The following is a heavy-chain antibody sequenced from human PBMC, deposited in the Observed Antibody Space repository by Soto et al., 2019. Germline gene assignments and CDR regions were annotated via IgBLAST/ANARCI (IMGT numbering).Heavy chain of an antibody. Sequence: ASVKVSCKASGYTFTKFHIHWVRQAPGQGLEWMGGIDPSGGVTRDAQRFQGRITMTSDTSTSRVYMELRSLTSDDTAVYYCARLLSIAASDAFDIWGQGTMVTVSS. CDR3: ARLLSIAASDAFDI. D-gene: IGHD6-6*01. V-gene: IGHV1-46*01. CDR2: IDPSGGVT. CDR1: GYTFTKFH. J-gene: IGHJ3*02.